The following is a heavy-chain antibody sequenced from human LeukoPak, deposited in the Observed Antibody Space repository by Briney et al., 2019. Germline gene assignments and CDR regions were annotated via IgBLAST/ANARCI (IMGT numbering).Heavy chain of an antibody. CDR1: GYTFTSYG. CDR3: ARYLHLVVPAEWFDP. CDR2: ISAYNGNT. J-gene: IGHJ5*02. V-gene: IGHV1-18*01. D-gene: IGHD2-2*01. Sequence: GASVKVSCKASGYTFTSYGISWVRQAPGQGLEWMGWISAYNGNTNYAQKLQGRVTMTTDTSTSTAYMELRSLRSDDTAVYYCARYLHLVVPAEWFDPWGQGTLVTVSS.